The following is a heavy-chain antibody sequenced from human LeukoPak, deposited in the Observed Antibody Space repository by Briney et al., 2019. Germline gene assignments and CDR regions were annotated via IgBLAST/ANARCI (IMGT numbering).Heavy chain of an antibody. V-gene: IGHV6-1*01. CDR1: GDSISSLSVT. CDR2: TYYRSEWYN. J-gene: IGHJ3*01. Sequence: SQTLSLTCAISGDSISSLSVTWDWIRQSPSRGLEWLGRTYYRSEWYNDYAVSVKSRITINPDTSKNQFSLQLNSVTPEDTAVYYCARGKAFDVWGQGTLVTVSS. CDR3: ARGKAFDV.